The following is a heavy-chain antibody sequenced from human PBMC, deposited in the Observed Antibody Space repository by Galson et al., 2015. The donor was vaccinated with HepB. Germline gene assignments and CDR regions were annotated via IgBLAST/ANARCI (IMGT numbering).Heavy chain of an antibody. J-gene: IGHJ6*03. CDR1: GFTFSNAW. V-gene: IGHV3-15*01. CDR3: TTGPIVVVVAAAHRYYMDV. D-gene: IGHD2-15*01. Sequence: SLRLSCAGSGFTFSNAWMSWVRQAPGKGLEWVGRVKSKSNGGTIDYPAPVKGRFTISRDDSINTVYLQMNSLKSEDTAVYYCTTGPIVVVVAAAHRYYMDVWGKGTTVTVSS. CDR2: VKSKSNGGTI.